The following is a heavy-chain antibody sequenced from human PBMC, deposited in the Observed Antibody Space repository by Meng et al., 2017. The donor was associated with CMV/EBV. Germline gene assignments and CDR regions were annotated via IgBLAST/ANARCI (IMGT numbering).Heavy chain of an antibody. V-gene: IGHV4-39*07. CDR1: GGSISSSSYY. J-gene: IGHJ5*02. Sequence: QLQLQESGPGLVKPSETLSLTCTVSGGSISSSSYYCGWIRQPPGKGLEWIGSIYYSGSTYYNPSLKSRVTISVDTSKNQFSLKLSSVTAADTAVYYCARGVVTMIVVYDPWGQGTLVTVSS. CDR3: ARGVVTMIVVYDP. CDR2: IYYSGST. D-gene: IGHD3-22*01.